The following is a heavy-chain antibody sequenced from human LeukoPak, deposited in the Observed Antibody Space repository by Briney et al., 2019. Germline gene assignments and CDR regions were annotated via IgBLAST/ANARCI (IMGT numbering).Heavy chain of an antibody. CDR3: VRVGHDFWSGYLYYFDY. Sequence: GGSLRLSCAASGFTFSSYAMHWVRQAPGKGLEWVAVISYDGSNKYYADSVKGRFTISRDNSKNSLYLQMNSLRAEDTAVYYCVRVGHDFWSGYLYYFDYWGQGTLVTVSS. D-gene: IGHD3-3*01. CDR2: ISYDGSNK. J-gene: IGHJ4*02. V-gene: IGHV3-30-3*01. CDR1: GFTFSSYA.